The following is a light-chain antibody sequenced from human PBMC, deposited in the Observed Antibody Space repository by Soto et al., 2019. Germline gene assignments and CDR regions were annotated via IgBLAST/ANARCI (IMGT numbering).Light chain of an antibody. J-gene: IGKJ5*01. V-gene: IGKV1-13*02. CDR2: DAS. Sequence: XDLTECRSFLTASEGDRVTITCRASQGISSALAWYQQKPGKAPKLLIYDASSLESGVPSRFSGSGSGTDFTLTISSLQPEDFATYYCQQFNSYPPSFGQGTRLEIK. CDR1: QGISSA. CDR3: QQFNSYPPS.